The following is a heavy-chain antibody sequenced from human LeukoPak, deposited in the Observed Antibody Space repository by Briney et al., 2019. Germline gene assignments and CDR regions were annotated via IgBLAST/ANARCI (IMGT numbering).Heavy chain of an antibody. CDR3: AKDPAYSTVTLFDY. CDR1: GFTFSSYA. Sequence: GGSLRLSCAASGFTFSSYAMSWVRQAPGKGLEWVSAISGSGGSTYYADSVKGRFTISRDNSKNTPYLQMNSLRAEDTAVYYCAKDPAYSTVTLFDYWGQGTLVTVSS. J-gene: IGHJ4*02. D-gene: IGHD4-17*01. V-gene: IGHV3-23*01. CDR2: ISGSGGST.